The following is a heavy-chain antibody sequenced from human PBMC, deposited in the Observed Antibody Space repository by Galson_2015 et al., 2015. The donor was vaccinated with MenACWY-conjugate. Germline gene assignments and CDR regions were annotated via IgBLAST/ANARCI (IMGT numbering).Heavy chain of an antibody. CDR1: GFTFSNYG. V-gene: IGHV3-30*18. CDR3: AKVAYSNSWSQPLDY. D-gene: IGHD2-15*01. J-gene: IGHJ4*02. Sequence: SLRLSCAASGFTFSNYGMHWVRQAPGKRLEWVAVISYDGSNKYYVDSVKGRFTISRDNSKNTLYLQMNSLRPEDTAVYYCAKVAYSNSWSQPLDYWGQGTLVTVSS. CDR2: ISYDGSNK.